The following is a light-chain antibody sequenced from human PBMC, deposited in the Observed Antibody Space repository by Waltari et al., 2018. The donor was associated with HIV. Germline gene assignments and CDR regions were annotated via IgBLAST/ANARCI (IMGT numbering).Light chain of an antibody. V-gene: IGKV3-11*01. CDR3: QQRTNWPQNT. J-gene: IGKJ4*01. CDR1: HSVSTY. CDR2: DAS. Sequence: EIVLTQSPATLSLSPGERATLPCRASHSVSTYLAWDEQRPGQAPRLLIFDASNSATGVPPRFSGSGSGTDFTLTISSLEPEDIAVYYCQQRTNWPQNTFGGGTKVEIK.